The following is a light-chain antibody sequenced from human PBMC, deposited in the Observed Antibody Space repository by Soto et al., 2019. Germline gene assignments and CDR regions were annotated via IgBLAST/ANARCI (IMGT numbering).Light chain of an antibody. CDR2: AAS. V-gene: IGKV3-20*01. Sequence: EIVLTQSPATLSLSPGEGATLSCRASQSVSSNFLAWYQQKPGQAPRLLIYAASSRATGISDRFSGSGSETDFTFTISSLQPEDFAVYYCQQYGSSPFTFGPGTKVDLK. CDR3: QQYGSSPFT. J-gene: IGKJ3*01. CDR1: QSVSSNF.